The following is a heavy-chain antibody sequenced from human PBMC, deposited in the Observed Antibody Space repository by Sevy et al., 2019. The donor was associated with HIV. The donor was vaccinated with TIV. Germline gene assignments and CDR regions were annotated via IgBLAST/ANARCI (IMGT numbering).Heavy chain of an antibody. Sequence: GGSLRLSCAASGFTFSNYEMNWVRQVPGKGLEWVSYISNSGSTMYYADSVKGRFTISRDNAKKSLYLQMNSLRVEDTAIYYCARNGGAYDKGFDPWGQGTLVTVSS. D-gene: IGHD3-22*01. CDR3: ARNGGAYDKGFDP. CDR2: ISNSGSTM. V-gene: IGHV3-48*03. J-gene: IGHJ5*02. CDR1: GFTFSNYE.